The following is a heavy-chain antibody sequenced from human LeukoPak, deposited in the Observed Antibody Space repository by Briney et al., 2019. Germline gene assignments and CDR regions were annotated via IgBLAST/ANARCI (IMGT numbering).Heavy chain of an antibody. Sequence: GRSLRLSCAASGFTFSSYGMHWVRQAPGKGLEWVAVISYDGSNKYYADSVKGRFTISRDNSKNTLYLQMNSLRAEDTAVYYCAKDVDIVATILGGYFDYWGQGTLVTVSS. V-gene: IGHV3-30*18. D-gene: IGHD5-12*01. CDR2: ISYDGSNK. CDR3: AKDVDIVATILGGYFDY. J-gene: IGHJ4*02. CDR1: GFTFSSYG.